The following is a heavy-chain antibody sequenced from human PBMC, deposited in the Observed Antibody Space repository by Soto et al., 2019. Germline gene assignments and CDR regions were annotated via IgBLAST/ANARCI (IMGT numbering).Heavy chain of an antibody. CDR3: ARGYGDFYYYYYMYV. V-gene: IGHV1-3*01. Sequence: QVQLVQSGAEVKKPGASVKVSCKASGYTFTSYAMHWVRQAPGQRLEWMGWINAGNGNTKYSQKCQGRVTITRDTSASTAYMELGSLRSEDTAVYYCARGYGDFYYYYYMYVWGKGTTVTVSS. D-gene: IGHD4-17*01. CDR2: INAGNGNT. J-gene: IGHJ6*03. CDR1: GYTFTSYA.